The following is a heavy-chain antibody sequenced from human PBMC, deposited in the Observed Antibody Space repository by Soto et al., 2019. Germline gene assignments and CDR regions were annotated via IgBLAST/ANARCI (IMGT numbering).Heavy chain of an antibody. D-gene: IGHD4-17*01. CDR1: GYTFTGYY. Sequence: QVQLVQSGAEVKKPGASVKVSCKASGYTFTGYYMHWVRQAPGQGLEWMGWINPNSGGKNYAQKSQGWLTRARDQAISTAYIELSRLRSDDTAVYYCASDSSLSGLYGDSVHGYDYMAVLGKGPTVTVSS. CDR3: ASDSSLSGLYGDSVHGYDYMAV. CDR2: INPNSGGK. V-gene: IGHV1-2*04. J-gene: IGHJ6*03.